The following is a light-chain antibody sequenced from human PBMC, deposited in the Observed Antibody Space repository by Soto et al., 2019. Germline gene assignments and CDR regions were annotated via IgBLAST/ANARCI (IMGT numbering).Light chain of an antibody. CDR2: GAS. CDR3: QEYNNWHPIT. CDR1: QSVSSL. V-gene: IGKV3-15*01. Sequence: VLTQSPATLSVSPGERVTLSCRASQSVSSLLAWYQQKPGQAPRLLIYGASTRATGIPVRFSGSGSGTEFTLTITSLQSEDFAVYYCQEYNNWHPITFGGGTKVEIK. J-gene: IGKJ4*01.